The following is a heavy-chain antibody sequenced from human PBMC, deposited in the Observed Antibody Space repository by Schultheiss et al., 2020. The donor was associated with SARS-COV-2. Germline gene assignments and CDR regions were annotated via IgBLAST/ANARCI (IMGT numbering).Heavy chain of an antibody. J-gene: IGHJ4*02. CDR1: GFTFSSYA. D-gene: IGHD2-8*01. CDR2: IYSGGST. Sequence: GGSLRLSCAASGFTFSSYAMSWVRQAPGKGLEWVSVIYSGGSTYYADSVKGRFTISRDNSKTTLYLQMNSLRVEDTAVYYCARAGTYCTNGVCLDYWGQGTLVTVSS. V-gene: IGHV3-23*03. CDR3: ARAGTYCTNGVCLDY.